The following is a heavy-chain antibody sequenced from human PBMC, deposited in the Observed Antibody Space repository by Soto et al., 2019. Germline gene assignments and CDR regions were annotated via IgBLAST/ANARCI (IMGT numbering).Heavy chain of an antibody. CDR2: INPSGGST. CDR3: ARAESESYCCTGD. J-gene: IGHJ4*02. Sequence: ASVKVSCKDSGYTFTRHYMHWVRQAPGQGLEWMVIINPSGGSTSYAQNFQGRVTMTRDTSTSTVYMELSSLRSEDTAVYYCARAESESYCCTGDWGQGTPVTVSS. V-gene: IGHV1-46*01. D-gene: IGHD1-26*01. CDR1: GYTFTRHY.